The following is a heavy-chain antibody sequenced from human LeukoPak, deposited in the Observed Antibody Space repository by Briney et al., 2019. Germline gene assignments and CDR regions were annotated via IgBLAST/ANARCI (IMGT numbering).Heavy chain of an antibody. Sequence: PGGSLRLSCAASRFTVSSNYMSWVRQAPGEGLEWVSFIYSGGSTYYADSVRGRFTISRDNSNNALYLQMNSLRVEDTAVYYCARGRFCLSLDYWGQGSLVTVCS. CDR1: RFTVSSNY. V-gene: IGHV3-66*01. CDR2: IYSGGST. J-gene: IGHJ4*02. D-gene: IGHD3-16*01. CDR3: ARGRFCLSLDY.